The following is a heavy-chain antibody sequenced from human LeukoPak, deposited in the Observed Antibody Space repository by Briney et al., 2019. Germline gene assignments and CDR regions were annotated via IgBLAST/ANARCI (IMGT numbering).Heavy chain of an antibody. V-gene: IGHV4-34*01. D-gene: IGHD3-3*01. CDR3: ARGYYDFWSGYSSYFDY. CDR1: GGSFSGYY. CDR2: INHSGST. Sequence: SETLSLTCAVYGGSFSGYYWSWIRQPPGKGLEWIGEINHSGSTNYNPSLKSRVTISVDTSKNQFSLKLSFVTAADTAVYYCARGYYDFWSGYSSYFDYWGQGTLVTVSS. J-gene: IGHJ4*02.